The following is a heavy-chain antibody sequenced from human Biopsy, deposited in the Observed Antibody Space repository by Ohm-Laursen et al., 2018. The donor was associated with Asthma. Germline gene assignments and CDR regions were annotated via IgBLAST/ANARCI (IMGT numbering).Heavy chain of an antibody. CDR3: ARCQVGYSSGWSLLLKKIYYSGMDV. CDR2: IMTGFGTT. D-gene: IGHD6-19*01. J-gene: IGHJ6*02. CDR1: GGTFSNLA. Sequence: GSSVKVSCKAPGGTFSNLAISWVRQAPGQGLEWLGGIMTGFGTTNYAQKFQGRVTITADESTSTAYMEVTSLRSEDTAIYYCARCQVGYSSGWSLLLKKIYYSGMDVWGQGTAVTVSS. V-gene: IGHV1-69*01.